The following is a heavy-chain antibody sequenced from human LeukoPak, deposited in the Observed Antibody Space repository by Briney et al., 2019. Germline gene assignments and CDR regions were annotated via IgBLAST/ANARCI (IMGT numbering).Heavy chain of an antibody. V-gene: IGHV4-39*01. CDR2: IYYSGST. CDR3: ATNRVGTYDRPFDI. D-gene: IGHD1-26*01. Sequence: SETLSLTCTVSGGSISSSSYYWGWIRQPPGKGLEWIGSIYYSGSTYYNPSVKSRVTISIDTSKNQFSLELCSVTATDTAVYFCATNRVGTYDRPFDIWGQGTMVTVSS. CDR1: GGSISSSSYY. J-gene: IGHJ3*02.